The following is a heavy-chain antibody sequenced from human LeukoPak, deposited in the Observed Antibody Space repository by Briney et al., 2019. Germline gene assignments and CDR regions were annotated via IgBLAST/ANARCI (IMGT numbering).Heavy chain of an antibody. Sequence: ASVKVSCKASGYTFTSYGISWVRQAPGQGLEWMGWISAYNGNTNYAQKLQGRVTMTTDTSTSTAYMELRSLRSDDTAVYYCARALRGIAVAAPDYWGQGTLVTVSS. D-gene: IGHD6-19*01. V-gene: IGHV1-18*01. CDR3: ARALRGIAVAAPDY. CDR1: GYTFTSYG. CDR2: ISAYNGNT. J-gene: IGHJ4*02.